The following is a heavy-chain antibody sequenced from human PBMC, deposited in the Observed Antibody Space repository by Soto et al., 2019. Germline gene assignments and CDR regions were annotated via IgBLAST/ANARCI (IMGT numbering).Heavy chain of an antibody. CDR3: ARIRTYYYSSGSLDY. CDR1: GYTFTGYY. Sequence: ASVKVSCKTSGYTFTGYYLHWVRQAPGQGLEWMGWINPNNGDTNYAQMFEGRVTMTRDTSISTAYMELSRLRSDDTAIYYCARIRTYYYSSGSLDYWGQGTLVTVSS. J-gene: IGHJ4*02. V-gene: IGHV1-2*02. CDR2: INPNNGDT. D-gene: IGHD3-22*01.